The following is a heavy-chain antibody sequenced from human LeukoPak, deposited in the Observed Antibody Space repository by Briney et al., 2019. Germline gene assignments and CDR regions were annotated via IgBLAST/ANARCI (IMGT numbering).Heavy chain of an antibody. D-gene: IGHD3-10*01. CDR2: IYYSGST. CDR1: GGSISSGGYY. CDR3: ARDQRYYYGSGSYSYFDY. V-gene: IGHV4-30-4*08. J-gene: IGHJ4*02. Sequence: SETLSLTCTVSGGSISSGGYYWSWIRQHPGKGLEWIGYIYYSGSTCYNPSLKSRVTISVDTSKNQFSLKLNSVTAADTAVYYCARDQRYYYGSGSYSYFDYWGQGTLVTVSS.